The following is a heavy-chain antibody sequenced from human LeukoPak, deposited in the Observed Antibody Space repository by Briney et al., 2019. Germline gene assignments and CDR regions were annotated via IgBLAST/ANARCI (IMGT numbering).Heavy chain of an antibody. Sequence: ASVKVSCKASGYTFTDDYMHWVRQAPGQGLEFMGWINPDSGFTNYAQKFQGRVTMTRDTSISTAYLEVRSPTSDDTAVYYCAPTAEAYTSWWKVWGQGTLVTVSS. V-gene: IGHV1-2*02. CDR2: INPDSGFT. CDR3: APTAEAYTSWWKV. D-gene: IGHD2-2*01. J-gene: IGHJ4*02. CDR1: GYTFTDDY.